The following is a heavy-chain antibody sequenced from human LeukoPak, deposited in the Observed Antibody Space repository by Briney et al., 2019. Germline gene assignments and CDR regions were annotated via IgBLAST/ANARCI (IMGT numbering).Heavy chain of an antibody. Sequence: ASVKVSCKVSGYTLTELSMHWVRQRPGKGLEWMGGSDPEDDETIYAQKFQGRVTMTEDTSTDTAYMELSSLRSEDTAVYYCATVVDYDVSGTYPPLPDYWGQGTLVTVSS. D-gene: IGHD3-10*01. CDR1: GYTLTELS. CDR2: SDPEDDET. J-gene: IGHJ4*02. CDR3: ATVVDYDVSGTYPPLPDY. V-gene: IGHV1-24*01.